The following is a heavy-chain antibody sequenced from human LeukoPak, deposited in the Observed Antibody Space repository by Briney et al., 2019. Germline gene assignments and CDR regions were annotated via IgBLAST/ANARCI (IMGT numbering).Heavy chain of an antibody. CDR1: GYTFTTYA. Sequence: ASVKVSCKASGYTFTTYAMHWVRQAPGQGLEWMGWINVGNGNTKYSQKFQGRVTFTRDTSASTAYMELSSLRSEDTAVYYCARGGSTCLDYWGQGTLVTVSS. J-gene: IGHJ4*02. CDR2: INVGNGNT. V-gene: IGHV1-3*01. D-gene: IGHD2/OR15-2a*01. CDR3: ARGGSTCLDY.